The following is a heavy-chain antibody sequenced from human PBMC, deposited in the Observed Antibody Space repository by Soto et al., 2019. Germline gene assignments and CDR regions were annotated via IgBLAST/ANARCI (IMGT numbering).Heavy chain of an antibody. V-gene: IGHV3-23*01. J-gene: IGHJ4*02. Sequence: GGSLRLSCAASGFTFSIYAMSWVRQAPGKGLEWVSAISGSGGSTYYADSVKGRSTISRDNSKNTLYLQMNSLRAEDTAVYYCAKGEDYYDSSGYHLDYWGQGTLVTVSS. CDR3: AKGEDYYDSSGYHLDY. CDR2: ISGSGGST. D-gene: IGHD3-22*01. CDR1: GFTFSIYA.